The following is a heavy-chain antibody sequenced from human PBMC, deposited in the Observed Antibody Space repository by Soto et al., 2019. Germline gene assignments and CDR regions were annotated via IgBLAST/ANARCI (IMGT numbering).Heavy chain of an antibody. Sequence: EVQLVESGGGLVKPGGSLRLSCAASGFTFSSYSMNWVRQAPGKGLEWVSSISSSSSDIYYADSVKGRYTISRDNAKNSLYLQMNSLRAEDTAVYYCARGLQWLVPVFDYWGQGTLVTVSS. CDR2: ISSSSSDI. V-gene: IGHV3-21*01. J-gene: IGHJ4*02. CDR3: ARGLQWLVPVFDY. CDR1: GFTFSSYS. D-gene: IGHD6-19*01.